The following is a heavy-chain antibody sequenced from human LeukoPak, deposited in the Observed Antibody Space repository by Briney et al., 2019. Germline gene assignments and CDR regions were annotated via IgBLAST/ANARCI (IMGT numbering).Heavy chain of an antibody. CDR2: DGTNT. D-gene: IGHD3/OR15-3a*01. J-gene: IGHJ4*02. CDR1: GFSFGTSG. Sequence: GRSLRLSCAASGFSFGTSGMRWVRQAPGKGLEWVAIDGTNTYYADSVKGRFTISRDNSKNTLYLQMNSLSGEDTAVYYCVRDKDWYFDYWGQGTLVTVSS. CDR3: VRDKDWYFDY. V-gene: IGHV3-30*12.